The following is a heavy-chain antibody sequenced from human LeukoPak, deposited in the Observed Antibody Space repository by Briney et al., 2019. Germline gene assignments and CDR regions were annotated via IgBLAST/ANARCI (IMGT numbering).Heavy chain of an antibody. Sequence: GGSLRLSCAASGFTVSGNHMSWVRRAPGKGLEWVSIIYTGGNTYYADSVKGRFTASRDNSKDTVHLQMNSLRAEDTAVYYCAVARDYAVDCWGQGTLVTVYS. D-gene: IGHD4-17*01. V-gene: IGHV3-53*01. J-gene: IGHJ4*02. CDR3: AVARDYAVDC. CDR2: IYTGGNT. CDR1: GFTVSGNH.